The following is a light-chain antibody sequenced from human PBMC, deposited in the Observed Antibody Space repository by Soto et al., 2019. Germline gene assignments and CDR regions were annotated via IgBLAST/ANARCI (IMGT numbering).Light chain of an antibody. CDR3: GTWESYLSVGV. CDR2: DND. V-gene: IGLV1-51*01. J-gene: IGLJ2*01. CDR1: GSNIGSNS. Sequence: QSVLTQPPSVSAAPGQTVTISCSGRGSNIGSNSVSWYQQVPGTAPKLLLYDNDTRPSGIPDRFFGSKSGTSATLGIARLPTADEADYYCGTWESYLSVGVFGGGTKVTVL.